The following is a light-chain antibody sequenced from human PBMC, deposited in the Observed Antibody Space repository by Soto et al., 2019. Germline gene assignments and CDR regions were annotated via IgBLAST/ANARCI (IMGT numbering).Light chain of an antibody. CDR3: QQYNNWRT. Sequence: EIVLTQSPATLSVSPGERATLSCRASQSVSSNLAWYQQRPGQAPRLLIYAASTRATGIPARFSGSGSGTEFTLTISSLQSEDFAVYYCQQYNNWRTFGQGTK. J-gene: IGKJ1*01. V-gene: IGKV3-15*01. CDR1: QSVSSN. CDR2: AAS.